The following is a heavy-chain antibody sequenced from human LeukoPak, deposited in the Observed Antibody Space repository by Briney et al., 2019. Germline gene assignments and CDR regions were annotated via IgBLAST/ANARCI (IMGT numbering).Heavy chain of an antibody. J-gene: IGHJ4*02. D-gene: IGHD6-13*01. CDR1: GFTFSSYG. Sequence: GGSLRLSCAASGFTFSSYGMHWVRQAPGKGLEWVAVIWYDGSNKYYADSVKGRFTISRDNSKNTLYLQMNSLRAEDTAVYYCARDGAAAGSGVDYWGQGTLVTVSS. CDR2: IWYDGSNK. CDR3: ARDGAAAGSGVDY. V-gene: IGHV3-33*01.